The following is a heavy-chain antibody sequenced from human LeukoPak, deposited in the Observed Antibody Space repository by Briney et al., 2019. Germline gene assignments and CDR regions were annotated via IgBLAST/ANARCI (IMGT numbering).Heavy chain of an antibody. V-gene: IGHV1-18*04. Sequence: ASVKVSCKASGYIFTGYYMHWVRQAPGQGLEWMGWISVYNGDTKYAQKLQGRVTMTTDTSTSTAYMEVRSLRSDDTAVYYCARDQVTMAGTEDYWGQGTLVTVSS. D-gene: IGHD6-19*01. CDR2: ISVYNGDT. CDR3: ARDQVTMAGTEDY. J-gene: IGHJ4*02. CDR1: GYIFTGYY.